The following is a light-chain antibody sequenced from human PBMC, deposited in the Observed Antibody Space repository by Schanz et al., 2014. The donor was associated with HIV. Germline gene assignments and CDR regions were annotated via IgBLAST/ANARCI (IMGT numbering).Light chain of an antibody. J-gene: IGLJ1*01. CDR3: CSYAGSYTSLYV. V-gene: IGLV2-11*01. Sequence: QSALTQPASVSGSPGQSITISCTGTSSDVGSYDYVSWYQQHPGKAPKLMIYDINKRPSGVPDRFSGSKSGNTASLTISGLQAEDEADYYCCSYAGSYTSLYVFGTGTKLTVL. CDR1: SSDVGSYDY. CDR2: DIN.